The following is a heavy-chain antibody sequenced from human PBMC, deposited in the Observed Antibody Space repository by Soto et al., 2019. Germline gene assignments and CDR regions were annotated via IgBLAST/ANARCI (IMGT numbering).Heavy chain of an antibody. D-gene: IGHD5-12*01. J-gene: IGHJ4*02. Sequence: GSSVRVSCKSSGGTFSSYAISWVRQAPGQGLEWMGGIIPIFGTANYAQKFQGRVTITADKSTSTAYMELSSLRSEDTAVYYCARYEMATMETDYWGQGTLVTVSS. CDR3: ARYEMATMETDY. V-gene: IGHV1-69*06. CDR2: IIPIFGTA. CDR1: GGTFSSYA.